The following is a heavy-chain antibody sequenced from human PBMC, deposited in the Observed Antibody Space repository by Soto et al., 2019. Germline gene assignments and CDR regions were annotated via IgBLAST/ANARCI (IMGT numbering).Heavy chain of an antibody. D-gene: IGHD5-12*01. CDR2: ISSVGSTT. V-gene: IGHV3-48*04. CDR3: AKEATNINNFDY. J-gene: IGHJ4*02. CDR1: GFTFTRHS. Sequence: GGSLRLSCAASGFTFTRHSMNWVRQAAGKGLEWISYISSVGSTTYYADSVKGRFTISRDNGKNSLYLHMNSLRAEDTGIYYCAKEATNINNFDYWGQGTLVTVSS.